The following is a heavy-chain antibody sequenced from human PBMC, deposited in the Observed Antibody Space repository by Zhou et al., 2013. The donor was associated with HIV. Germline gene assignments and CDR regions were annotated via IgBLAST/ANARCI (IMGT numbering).Heavy chain of an antibody. J-gene: IGHJ6*04. CDR1: GDTSTSHT. Sequence: QAQSVQSGAEVRKPGSSVKVSCKTSGDTSTSHTVSWVRQVPGHGLEWMGGTVLRLGEVSYAQVFQDRVTITTDDARGTAHMELSSLRCEDTGVYYCARDRGEGSFKFFYVMDVWDAETTVTVSS. V-gene: IGHV1-69*16. CDR3: ARDRGEGSFKFFYVMDV. D-gene: IGHD3-16*02. CDR2: TVLRLGEV.